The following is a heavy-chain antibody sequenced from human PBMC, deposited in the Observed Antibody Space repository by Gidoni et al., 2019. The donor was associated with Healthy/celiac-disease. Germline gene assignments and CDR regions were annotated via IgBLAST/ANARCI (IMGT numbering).Heavy chain of an antibody. CDR2: ISSSSSTI. Sequence: EVQLVESGGGLVQPGGSLRLSCAASGFTFSSYSMNWVRQDPGKGLEWVSYISSSSSTIYYADSVKGRFTISRDNAKNSLYLQMNSLRAEDTAVYYCARVADQLLYSNFDYWGQGTLVTVSS. CDR3: ARVADQLLYSNFDY. J-gene: IGHJ4*02. V-gene: IGHV3-48*01. D-gene: IGHD2-2*02. CDR1: GFTFSSYS.